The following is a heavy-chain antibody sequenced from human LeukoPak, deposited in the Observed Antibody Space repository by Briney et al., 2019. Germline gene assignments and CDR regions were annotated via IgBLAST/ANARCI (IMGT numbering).Heavy chain of an antibody. V-gene: IGHV1-69*13. CDR1: GGTFSSYA. J-gene: IGHJ4*02. CDR3: ARVPYYYDSSGYYFDY. D-gene: IGHD3-22*01. Sequence: ASVKVSCKASGGTFSSYAISWVRQAPAQGLEWMGGIIPIFGTPNDAQKFQGRVTITADESTSTAYMELSSLRSEDTAVYYCARVPYYYDSSGYYFDYWGQGTLVTVSS. CDR2: IIPIFGTP.